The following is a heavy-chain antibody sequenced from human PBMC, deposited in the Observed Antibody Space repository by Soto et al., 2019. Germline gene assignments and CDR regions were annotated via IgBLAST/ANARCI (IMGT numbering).Heavy chain of an antibody. Sequence: SETLSLTCAVSGGSISAAGDSWSWIRQPPGGGLEWIGYIYHSGTFLYNPSLKTRLTMSLDRSNNQFSLTLNSVTAAATAVYYCSKEGGSDSWRYSDGKIRIDDWGQGTLVTVSS. D-gene: IGHD5-12*01. CDR2: IYHSGTF. CDR1: GGSISAAGDS. CDR3: SKEGGSDSWRYSDGKIRIDD. V-gene: IGHV4-30-2*01. J-gene: IGHJ4*02.